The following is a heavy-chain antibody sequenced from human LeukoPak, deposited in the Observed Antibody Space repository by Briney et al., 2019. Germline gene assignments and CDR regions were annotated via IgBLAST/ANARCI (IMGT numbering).Heavy chain of an antibody. CDR3: AKSNSGNGFDY. J-gene: IGHJ4*02. CDR2: ISPSGGST. Sequence: HPGGSLRLSCAASGFTFSYYVMNWVRQAPGKGPEWVSVISPSGGSTYYADSVKGRFTISRDNSKNTLYLQMNSLRAEDTAVYYCAKSNSGNGFDYWGQGTLVTVSS. V-gene: IGHV3-23*01. CDR1: GFTFSYYV. D-gene: IGHD5-12*01.